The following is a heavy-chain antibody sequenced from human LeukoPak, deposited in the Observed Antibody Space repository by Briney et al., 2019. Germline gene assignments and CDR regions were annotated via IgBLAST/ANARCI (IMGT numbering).Heavy chain of an antibody. CDR2: INSEGTST. Sequence: GFTXXSYWMHWVRHVPGKGLVWVSRINSEGTSTGYADSVKGRFTISRDNAKNTLYLQMNSLRAEDTAVYYCAKAISVGATTDAADWGQGTLVTVSS. J-gene: IGHJ4*02. V-gene: IGHV3-74*01. CDR3: AKAISVGATTDAAD. D-gene: IGHD1-26*01. CDR1: GFTXXSYW.